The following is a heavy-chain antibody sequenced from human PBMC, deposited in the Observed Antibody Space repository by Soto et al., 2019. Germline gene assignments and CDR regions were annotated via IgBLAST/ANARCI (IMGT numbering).Heavy chain of an antibody. CDR1: GFTFSNAW. CDR3: NLVITFGGVIVIDY. CDR2: IKSKTDGGTT. J-gene: IGHJ4*02. V-gene: IGHV3-15*01. D-gene: IGHD3-16*02. Sequence: GGSLRLSCAASGFTFSNAWMSWVRQAPGKGLEWVGRIKSKTDGGTTDYAAPVKGRFTISRDDSKNTLYLQMNSLKTEDTAVYYCNLVITFGGVIVIDYWGQGTLVTVSS.